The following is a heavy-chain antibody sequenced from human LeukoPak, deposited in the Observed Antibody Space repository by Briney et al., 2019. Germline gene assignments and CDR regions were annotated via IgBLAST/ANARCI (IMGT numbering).Heavy chain of an antibody. CDR3: AKDVGKWESLHFFDY. CDR1: GFTFSTNA. J-gene: IGHJ4*02. D-gene: IGHD1-26*01. V-gene: IGHV3-23*01. Sequence: PGGSLRLSCLTSGFTFSTNAMSWVRQAPGKGLEWISGISGSGASTYYADSVTGRFTISRDNSRNTLYLQMNSLRGDDTAAYYCAKDVGKWESLHFFDYWGQGTLVTVSS. CDR2: ISGSGAST.